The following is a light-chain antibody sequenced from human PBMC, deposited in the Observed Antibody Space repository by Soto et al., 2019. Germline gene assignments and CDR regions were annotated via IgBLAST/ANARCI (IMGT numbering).Light chain of an antibody. CDR1: TGPVTNGHF. V-gene: IGLV7-46*01. CDR3: LLSYSGRLYV. Sequence: QAVVTQEPSLTVSPGGTVTLTCGSSTGPVTNGHFPYWFQQKPGQAPRPLIYDTDTKHSWTPARFSGSLLGDKAALTLSGARPEEEADYYCLLSYSGRLYVFGPGTKLTVL. CDR2: DTD. J-gene: IGLJ1*01.